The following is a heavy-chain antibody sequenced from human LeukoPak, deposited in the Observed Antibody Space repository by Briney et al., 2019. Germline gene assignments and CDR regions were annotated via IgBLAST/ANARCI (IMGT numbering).Heavy chain of an antibody. Sequence: GGPLRLSCAASGFTFSSYSMNWVRQAPGKGLEWVSSISSSSSYIYYADSVKGRFTISRDNAKNSLYLQMNSLRAEDTAVYYCARHYCGGDCYSNWFDPWGQGTLVTVSS. J-gene: IGHJ5*02. D-gene: IGHD2-21*02. CDR1: GFTFSSYS. CDR3: ARHYCGGDCYSNWFDP. V-gene: IGHV3-21*01. CDR2: ISSSSSYI.